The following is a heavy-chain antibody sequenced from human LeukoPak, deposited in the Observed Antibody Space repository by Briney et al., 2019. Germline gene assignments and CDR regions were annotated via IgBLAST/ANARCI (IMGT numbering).Heavy chain of an antibody. CDR1: GFTFSSYS. CDR3: ARGPGIAVAPLQH. CDR2: ISSSGSGNI. J-gene: IGHJ1*01. Sequence: GGSLRLSCAASGFTFSSYSMIWVRQAPGKGLEWVSCISSSGSGNIYYSDAVKGRFTLSRDSAKNSLYLQMNSLRVEDTAFYYYARGPGIAVAPLQHWGQGTLVSVSS. V-gene: IGHV3-21*01. D-gene: IGHD6-19*01.